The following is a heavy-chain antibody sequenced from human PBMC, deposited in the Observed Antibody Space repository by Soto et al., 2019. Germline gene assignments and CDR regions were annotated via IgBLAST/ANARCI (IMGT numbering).Heavy chain of an antibody. CDR3: ARVATYYYGSGPSGGFDP. D-gene: IGHD3-10*01. Sequence: GGSLRLSCAASGFTFSSYAMSWVRQAPGKGLEWVSAISGSGGSKYYAESVKGRFTISRDNSKNTLYLQMNSLRAEDTAVYYCARVATYYYGSGPSGGFDPWGQGTLVTVSS. CDR1: GFTFSSYA. V-gene: IGHV3-23*01. J-gene: IGHJ5*02. CDR2: ISGSGGSK.